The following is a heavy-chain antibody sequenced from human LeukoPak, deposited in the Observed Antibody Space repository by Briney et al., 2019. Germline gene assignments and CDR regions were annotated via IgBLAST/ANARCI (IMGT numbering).Heavy chain of an antibody. CDR2: IYSGGNT. V-gene: IGHV3-53*01. J-gene: IGHJ4*02. CDR3: ARRAGAYSHPYDY. D-gene: IGHD4/OR15-4a*01. CDR1: GFTVSSNS. Sequence: GGSLRLSCTVSGFTVSSNSMSWVRQAPGKGLEWVSFIYSGGNTHYSDSLKGRVTISRDNSKNTLYLQMNSLRVEDTAVYCARRAGAYSHPYDYWGQGTLVTVSS.